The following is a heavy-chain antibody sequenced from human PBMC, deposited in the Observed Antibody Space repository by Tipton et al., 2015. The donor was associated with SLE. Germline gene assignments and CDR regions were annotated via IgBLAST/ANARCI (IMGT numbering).Heavy chain of an antibody. J-gene: IGHJ4*02. CDR1: GGTFSSYA. Sequence: QLVQSGAEVKKPGSSVKVSCKASGGTFSSYAISWVRQAPGQGLEWMGGIIPILGIANYAQKFQGRVTITADKSTSTAYMELSSLRSEDTAVYYCAREEGFCSGGSCYPGFFDYWGQGTLVTVSS. D-gene: IGHD2-15*01. CDR2: IIPILGIA. V-gene: IGHV1-69*09. CDR3: AREEGFCSGGSCYPGFFDY.